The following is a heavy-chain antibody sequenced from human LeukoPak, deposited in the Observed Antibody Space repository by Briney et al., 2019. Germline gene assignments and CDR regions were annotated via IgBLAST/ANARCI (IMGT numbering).Heavy chain of an antibody. J-gene: IGHJ6*04. CDR2: ISTYNGNT. CDR3: ARDKQWLASIPLWGMDV. CDR1: GYTFTSYG. D-gene: IGHD6-19*01. Sequence: ASVNVSCKASGYTFTSYGINGVRQAPGQGLEWMGWISTYNGNTNYAQKLQGRVTMTTDTSTSTAYMELRSLRSDDTAVYYCARDKQWLASIPLWGMDVWGKGTTVTVSS. V-gene: IGHV1-18*04.